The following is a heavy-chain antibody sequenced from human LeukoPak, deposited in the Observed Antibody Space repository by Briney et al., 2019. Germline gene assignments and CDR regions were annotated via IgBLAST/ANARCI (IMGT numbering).Heavy chain of an antibody. CDR3: ARGLTDFDWLLPFDY. CDR1: GGTFSSYA. CDR2: IIPIFGTA. D-gene: IGHD3-9*01. J-gene: IGHJ4*02. Sequence: SVKVSCKASGGTFSSYAISWVRQAPGQGLEWMGGIIPIFGTANYAQKFQGRVTITTDESTSTAYMELSSLRSEDTAVYYCARGLTDFDWLLPFDYWGQGTLVTVSS. V-gene: IGHV1-69*05.